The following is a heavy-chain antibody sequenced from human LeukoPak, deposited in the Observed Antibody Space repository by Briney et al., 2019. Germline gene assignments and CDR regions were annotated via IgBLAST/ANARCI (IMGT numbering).Heavy chain of an antibody. CDR1: GASMTDDS. CDR2: ISVTQSS. V-gene: IGHV4-4*07. D-gene: IGHD3-10*01. CDR3: ARGRGGYYGSGSLYYYYYMDV. J-gene: IGHJ6*03. Sequence: SETLSLTCTVSGASMTDDSWSWIRQPAGKGLEWIGRISVTQSSSKASLTSRVTMSVEASKNQFSLKLSSVTAADTAVYYCARGRGGYYGSGSLYYYYYMDVRGKGTTVTVSS.